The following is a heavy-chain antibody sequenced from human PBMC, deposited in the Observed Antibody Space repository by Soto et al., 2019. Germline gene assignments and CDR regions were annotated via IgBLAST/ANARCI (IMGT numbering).Heavy chain of an antibody. CDR1: GGTFSSYS. J-gene: IGHJ4*02. CDR3: ARDGGRDSGGIDY. D-gene: IGHD1-26*01. CDR2: IIPSFGTA. Sequence: QVQLVQSGAEVKKPGSSVKVSCKASGGTFSSYSINWVRQAPGQGLEWMGEIIPSFGTANYAQKFQGRVTITADESTSTAYMELSSLRSEDTAVYCCARDGGRDSGGIDYWGQGTLVTVSS. V-gene: IGHV1-69*01.